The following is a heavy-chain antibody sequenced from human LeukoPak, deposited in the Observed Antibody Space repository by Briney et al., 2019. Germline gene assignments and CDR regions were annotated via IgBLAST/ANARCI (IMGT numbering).Heavy chain of an antibody. CDR1: GFTFSSYA. J-gene: IGHJ5*02. Sequence: GSLRLSCAASGFTFSSYAMSWVRQAPGKGLEWVANIKHDGSEQIYVDSVKGRFTISRDNAKDSVYLQMNSLRAEDTAVYYCTRGLGEHGGVSDRWGQGTLVIVS. D-gene: IGHD3-16*01. CDR3: TRGLGEHGGVSDR. CDR2: IKHDGSEQ. V-gene: IGHV3-7*01.